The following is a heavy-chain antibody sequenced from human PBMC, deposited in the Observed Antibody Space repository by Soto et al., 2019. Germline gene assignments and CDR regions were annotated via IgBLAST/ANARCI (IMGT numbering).Heavy chain of an antibody. D-gene: IGHD2-15*01. Sequence: SVKISSRASGGTLTYPTVYWVRQAAGEGLESVGGLVPMFDIANYAERFRGRVMITADEATNTASMELSSLTSADTAVYFCAGGGGVGQSETPCPHSFSARSLYHFEHSGQGT. V-gene: IGHV1-69*13. CDR2: LVPMFDIA. CDR1: GGTLTYPT. J-gene: IGHJ4*02. CDR3: AGGGGVGQSETPCPHSFSARSLYHFEH.